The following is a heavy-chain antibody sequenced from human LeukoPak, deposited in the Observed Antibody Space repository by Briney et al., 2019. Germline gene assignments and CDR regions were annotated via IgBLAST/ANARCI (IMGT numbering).Heavy chain of an antibody. D-gene: IGHD3-3*01. CDR2: INHSGST. CDR1: GGSFSGYY. CDR3: ARGRYYDFWSGYVFDP. Sequence: PSETLPLTCAVYGGSFSGYYWSWIRQPPGKGLEWIGEINHSGSTNYNPSLKSRVTISVDTSKNQFSLKLSSVTAADTAVYYCARGRYYDFWSGYVFDPWGQGTLVTVSS. J-gene: IGHJ5*02. V-gene: IGHV4-34*01.